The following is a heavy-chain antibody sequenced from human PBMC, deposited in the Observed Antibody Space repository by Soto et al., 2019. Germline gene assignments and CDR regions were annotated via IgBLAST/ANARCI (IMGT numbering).Heavy chain of an antibody. J-gene: IGHJ4*02. CDR1: GGTFSSYA. V-gene: IGHV1-69*01. Sequence: QVQLVQSGAEVKKPGSSVKVSCKASGGTFSSYAISWVRQAPGQGLEWMGGIIPIFGTANYAQKFQGRVTITSDEATSTAYMELSSLRAEDTAVYYCARDQYYYDSSGYYYCLDYWGQGTLVTVSS. CDR3: ARDQYYYDSSGYYYCLDY. CDR2: IIPIFGTA. D-gene: IGHD3-22*01.